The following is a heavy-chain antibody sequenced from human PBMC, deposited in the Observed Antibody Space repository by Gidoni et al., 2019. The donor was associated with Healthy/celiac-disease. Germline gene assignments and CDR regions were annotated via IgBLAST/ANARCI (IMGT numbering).Heavy chain of an antibody. CDR2: IGYDGSNK. V-gene: IGHV3-33*01. CDR1: GFTFSSYG. Sequence: QVQLVESGGGVVQPGRSLRLSCAASGFTFSSYGLPWVRQAPGKGLEWVAVIGYDGSNKYYADSVKGRFTISRDNSKNTLYLQMNSLRAEDTAVYYCARLAVTKGIDYWGQGTLVTVSS. CDR3: ARLAVTKGIDY. J-gene: IGHJ4*02. D-gene: IGHD4-17*01.